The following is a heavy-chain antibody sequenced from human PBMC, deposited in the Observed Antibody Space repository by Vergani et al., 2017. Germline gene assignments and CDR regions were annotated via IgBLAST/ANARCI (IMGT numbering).Heavy chain of an antibody. D-gene: IGHD3-10*01. J-gene: IGHJ4*02. CDR1: GGPISPYY. CDR3: ARSRIYYGAGSPDY. CDR2: IYTSEST. Sequence: QVQLQESGPGLVKPSETLSLTCIVSGGPISPYYWSWIRQPAGKGLEWIGRIYTSESTNYNPSLKSRVTMSVDTSKNQFSLYLTSVTAADTAVYYCARSRIYYGAGSPDYWGQGTLVTVSS. V-gene: IGHV4-4*07.